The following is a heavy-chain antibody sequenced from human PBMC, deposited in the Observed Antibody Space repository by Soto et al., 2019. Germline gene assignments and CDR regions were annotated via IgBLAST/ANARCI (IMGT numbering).Heavy chain of an antibody. J-gene: IGHJ6*02. CDR1: GYTFTSYA. Sequence: VQLVQSGAEVKKPGASVKVSCKASGYTFTSYAMHWVRQAPGQRLEWMGWINAGNGNTKYSQKFQGRVTITRDTSASTAYMELSSLRSEDTAVYYCARTYSSGWSYYYYGMDVWGQGTTVTVSS. CDR3: ARTYSSGWSYYYYGMDV. CDR2: INAGNGNT. V-gene: IGHV1-3*01. D-gene: IGHD6-19*01.